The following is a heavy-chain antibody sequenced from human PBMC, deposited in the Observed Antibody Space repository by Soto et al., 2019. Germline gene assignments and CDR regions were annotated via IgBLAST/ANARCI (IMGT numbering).Heavy chain of an antibody. Sequence: SVKVSCKASGGTFSSYAVSWVRQVPGQGLEWMGGIIPIFGTANYAQKFQGRVTITADESTSTVYMELSSLRSEDTAVYYCARERGYYYDSSGSLGFDYWGQGTLVTVSS. D-gene: IGHD3-22*01. CDR3: ARERGYYYDSSGSLGFDY. CDR2: IIPIFGTA. CDR1: GGTFSSYA. J-gene: IGHJ4*02. V-gene: IGHV1-69*13.